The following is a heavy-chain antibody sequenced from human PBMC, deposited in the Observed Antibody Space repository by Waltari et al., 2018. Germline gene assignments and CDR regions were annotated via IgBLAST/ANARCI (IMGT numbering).Heavy chain of an antibody. CDR2: ISPIFGKA. J-gene: IGHJ6*03. CDR3: ARAIAVAGKALYMDV. Sequence: QVQLVQSGAEVKKPGSSVKVSCKASGGTFSSYAISWVRQAPGQGLEWMGGISPIFGKANYAQKFQGRVTITTDESTSTAYRELSSLRSEDTAVYYCARAIAVAGKALYMDVWGKGTTVTVSS. D-gene: IGHD6-19*01. CDR1: GGTFSSYA. V-gene: IGHV1-69*05.